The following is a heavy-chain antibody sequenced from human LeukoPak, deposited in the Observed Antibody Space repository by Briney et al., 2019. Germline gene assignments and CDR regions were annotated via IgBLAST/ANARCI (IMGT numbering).Heavy chain of an antibody. CDR1: GFTFSSYA. CDR3: PRDGDMTNNAFDI. V-gene: IGHV3-64*01. J-gene: IGHJ3*02. CDR2: ISSDGGST. D-gene: IGHD4-11*01. Sequence: GGSLRLSCAASGFTFSSYAMHWVRQAPGKGLEYVSAISSDGGSTYYANSVKGRFTISRDNSKKTLYLQMGSLRAEDMAVYYCPRDGDMTNNAFDIWGQGTMVTVSS.